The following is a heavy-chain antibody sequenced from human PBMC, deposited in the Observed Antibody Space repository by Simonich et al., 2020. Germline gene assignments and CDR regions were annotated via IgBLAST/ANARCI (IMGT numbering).Heavy chain of an antibody. V-gene: IGHV3-48*03. D-gene: IGHD5-12*01. CDR2: ISSSGSTI. Sequence: QPGGSLRLSCAASGFTFSSYEMNGVRQAPGKGREWVSYISSSGSTIYYAESVKGRFTISRDNAKNSLYLQMNSLRAEDTAVYYCAREKWLRFAFDIWGQGTMVTVSS. CDR3: AREKWLRFAFDI. CDR1: GFTFSSYE. J-gene: IGHJ3*02.